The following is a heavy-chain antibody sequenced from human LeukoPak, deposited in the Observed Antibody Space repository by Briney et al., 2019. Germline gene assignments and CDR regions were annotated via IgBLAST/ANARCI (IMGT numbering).Heavy chain of an antibody. J-gene: IGHJ3*01. CDR3: ARRLSLRFDAFAV. CDR2: MSDIGPNT. CDR1: GFTFSSYA. Sequence: PGGSLRLSCAASGFTFSSYAMHWVRQAPGKGLEWVSSMSDIGPNTYYADSVKGRFTISRDTSKNTLLLQMNSLRADDTALYFCARRLSLRFDAFAVWGPGTVVTVSS. D-gene: IGHD3-3*01. V-gene: IGHV3-23*01.